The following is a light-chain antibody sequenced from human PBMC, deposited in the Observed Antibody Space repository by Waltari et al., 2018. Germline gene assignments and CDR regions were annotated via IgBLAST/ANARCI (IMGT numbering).Light chain of an antibody. Sequence: EIVMTQSPATLSVSPGERATLSCRASQSVSGNLAWYQQQPGQAPRLLIYGASTRDTGIPARFSGSWSGTEFTLTISSLQSEDFAVYYCQQYNNWPRTFGGGTKVEIK. CDR3: QQYNNWPRT. V-gene: IGKV3-15*01. CDR2: GAS. CDR1: QSVSGN. J-gene: IGKJ4*01.